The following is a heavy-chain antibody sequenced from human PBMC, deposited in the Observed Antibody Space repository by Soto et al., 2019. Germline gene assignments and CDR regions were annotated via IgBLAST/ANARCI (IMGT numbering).Heavy chain of an antibody. CDR1: GGSISSYY. CDR3: ARLKTNGVDY. D-gene: IGHD4-17*01. V-gene: IGHV4-59*08. Sequence: SETLSLTCTVSGGSISSYYWSWIRQPPGKGLEWIGYIYYSGSTNYNPSLKSRVTISVDTSKNQFSLKLSSVTAADTAVYYCARLKTNGVDYWGQGTLVTVS. CDR2: IYYSGST. J-gene: IGHJ4*02.